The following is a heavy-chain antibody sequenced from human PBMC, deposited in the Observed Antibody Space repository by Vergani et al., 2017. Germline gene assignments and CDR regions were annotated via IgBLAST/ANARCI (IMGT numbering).Heavy chain of an antibody. Sequence: QVQLVESGGGVVQPGGSLRLSCAASGFTFSSYGMHWVRQAPGKGLEWVAFIRYDGSNKYYADSVKGRFTISRDNYKNTLYLQMNSLRAEDTAVYYCAKDSRGPYDFWSYGMDVWGQGTTVTVSS. V-gene: IGHV3-30*02. D-gene: IGHD3-3*01. CDR2: IRYDGSNK. CDR1: GFTFSSYG. CDR3: AKDSRGPYDFWSYGMDV. J-gene: IGHJ6*02.